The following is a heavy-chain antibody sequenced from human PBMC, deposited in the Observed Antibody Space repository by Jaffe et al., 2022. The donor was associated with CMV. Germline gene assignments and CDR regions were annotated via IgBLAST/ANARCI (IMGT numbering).Heavy chain of an antibody. CDR2: ISSSSSYI. V-gene: IGHV3-21*01. D-gene: IGHD2-15*01. Sequence: EVQLVESGGGLVKPGGSLRLSCAASGFTFSSYSMNWVRQAPGKGLEWVSSISSSSSYIYYADSVKGRFTISRDNAKNSLYLQMNSLRAEDTAVYYCARVARCSGGSCYSLGEYYYMDVWGKGTTVTVSS. CDR3: ARVARCSGGSCYSLGEYYYMDV. CDR1: GFTFSSYS. J-gene: IGHJ6*03.